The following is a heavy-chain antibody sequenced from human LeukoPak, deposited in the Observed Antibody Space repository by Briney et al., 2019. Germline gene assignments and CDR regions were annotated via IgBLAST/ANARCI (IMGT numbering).Heavy chain of an antibody. D-gene: IGHD3-9*01. CDR3: ARDLLRYFDQRYYYYYGMDV. CDR2: ISAYNGNT. V-gene: IGHV1-18*01. Sequence: ASVKVSCKASGYTFTSYGISWVRQAPGRGLEWMGWISAYNGNTNYAQKLQGRVTMTTDTSTSTAYMELRSLRSDDTAVYYCARDLLRYFDQRYYYYYGMDVWGQGTTVTVSS. J-gene: IGHJ6*02. CDR1: GYTFTSYG.